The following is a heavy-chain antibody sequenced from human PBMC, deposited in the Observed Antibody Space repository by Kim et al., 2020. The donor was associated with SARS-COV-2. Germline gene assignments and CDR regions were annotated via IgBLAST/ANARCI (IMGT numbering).Heavy chain of an antibody. V-gene: IGHV1-69*04. Sequence: ANSAQKFQGRVTITADKSTSTAYMELSSLRSEDTAVYYCARGTTFSWFDPWGQGTLVTVSS. D-gene: IGHD1-7*01. J-gene: IGHJ5*02. CDR3: ARGTTFSWFDP. CDR2: A.